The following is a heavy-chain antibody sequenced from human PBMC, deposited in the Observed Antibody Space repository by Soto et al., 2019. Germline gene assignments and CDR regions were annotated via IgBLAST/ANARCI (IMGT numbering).Heavy chain of an antibody. Sequence: ASETLSLTCTVSGGSISSSSYYWGWIRQPPGKGLEWIGSIYYSGSTYYNPSLKSRVTISVDTSKNQFSLKLSSVTAADTAVYYCARVGVYYDFWSGYFNWFDPWGQGTLVTVSS. V-gene: IGHV4-39*01. CDR1: GGSISSSSYY. CDR2: IYYSGST. D-gene: IGHD3-3*01. J-gene: IGHJ5*02. CDR3: ARVGVYYDFWSGYFNWFDP.